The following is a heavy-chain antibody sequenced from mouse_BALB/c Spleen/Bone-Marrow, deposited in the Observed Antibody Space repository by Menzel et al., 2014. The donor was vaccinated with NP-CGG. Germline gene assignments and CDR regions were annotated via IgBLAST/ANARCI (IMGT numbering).Heavy chain of an antibody. CDR2: ISYSGST. J-gene: IGHJ1*01. Sequence: EVKLMESGPGLVKPSQSLSLTCTVTGYSITSDYAWHWIRQFPGNKLEWMGYISYSGSTSYYPSLKSRISITRDTSKNQFFLQLNSVTTEDTATYYCARSADWYFDVWGAGTTVTASS. CDR3: ARSADWYFDV. CDR1: GYSITSDYA. V-gene: IGHV3-2*02.